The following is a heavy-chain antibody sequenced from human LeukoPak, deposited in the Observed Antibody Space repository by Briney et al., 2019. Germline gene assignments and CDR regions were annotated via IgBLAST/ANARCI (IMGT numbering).Heavy chain of an antibody. D-gene: IGHD3-22*01. CDR3: ARHYYDSSGYIDY. Sequence: SETLSLTCTVSGGSISSSSYYWGWIRQPPGKGLEWIGSIYYSGSTYYNPSLKSRVTISVDTSKNQFSLKLSSVTAADTAVYYCARHYYDSSGYIDYWGQGTLVTVSS. V-gene: IGHV4-39*01. J-gene: IGHJ4*02. CDR1: GGSISSSSYY. CDR2: IYYSGST.